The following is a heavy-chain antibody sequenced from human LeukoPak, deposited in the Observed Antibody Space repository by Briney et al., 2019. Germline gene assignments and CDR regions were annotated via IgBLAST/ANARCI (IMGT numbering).Heavy chain of an antibody. V-gene: IGHV4-39*01. Sequence: PSETLSLTCAVSGDSISTTNYYWGWIRQPPGKGLEWIGIIYYSGITHYNPSLKSRVTILVDTFKNQFSLKLSSVTDADTAVYYCARVRRSLNWFDSWGQGTLVTVSS. D-gene: IGHD3-3*01. CDR3: ARVRRSLNWFDS. CDR1: GDSISTTNYY. CDR2: IYYSGIT. J-gene: IGHJ5*01.